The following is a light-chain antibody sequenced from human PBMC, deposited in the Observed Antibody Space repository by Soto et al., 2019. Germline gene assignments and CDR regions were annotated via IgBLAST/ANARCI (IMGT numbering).Light chain of an antibody. CDR3: QQYHNWPA. J-gene: IGKJ1*01. CDR2: GAA. Sequence: EIVMTQSPATLSVSPGERATLSCRASQGVFSSLAWYQQKPGQAPRLLIYGAATRATGIPARFSGSGSGTEFTLTISSLQSEDFAAYYCQQYHNWPAFGQGTKVEIK. V-gene: IGKV3-15*01. CDR1: QGVFSS.